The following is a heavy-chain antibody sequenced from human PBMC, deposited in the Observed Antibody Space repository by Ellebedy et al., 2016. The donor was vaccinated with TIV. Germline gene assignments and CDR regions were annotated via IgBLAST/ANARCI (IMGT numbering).Heavy chain of an antibody. CDR3: ARVIHYYDDRNDFYPRFDP. D-gene: IGHD3-16*01. CDR2: IDWDESQ. Sequence: SGPTLVKPTQTLTLTCDLSGFSLRSIGVGVGWIRQSPGQALQWLTSIDWDESQASSPFLRPRLTVTTDTSRHRVVLTVTNVDPMDTGTYYCARVIHYYDDRNDFYPRFDPWGPGTLVTVSS. V-gene: IGHV2-5*02. CDR1: GFSLRSIGVG. J-gene: IGHJ5*02.